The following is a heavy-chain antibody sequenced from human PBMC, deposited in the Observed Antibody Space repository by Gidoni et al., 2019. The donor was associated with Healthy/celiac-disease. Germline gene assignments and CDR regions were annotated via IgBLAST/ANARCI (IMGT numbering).Heavy chain of an antibody. V-gene: IGHV1-2*04. Sequence: QVQLVQSGAEVKKPGASVKVSCKASGYTFTGYYMHWVRQAPGQGLEWMGWINPNSGGTNYAQMFQGWVTMTRDTSISTAYMELSRLRSDDTAVYYCARGVRMVAATRSWFDPWGQGTLVTVSS. CDR2: INPNSGGT. D-gene: IGHD2-15*01. CDR1: GYTFTGYY. CDR3: ARGVRMVAATRSWFDP. J-gene: IGHJ5*02.